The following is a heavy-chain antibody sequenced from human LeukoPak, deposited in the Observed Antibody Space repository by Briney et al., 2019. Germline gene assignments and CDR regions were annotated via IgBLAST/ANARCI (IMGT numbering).Heavy chain of an antibody. V-gene: IGHV3-30*02. Sequence: XLVAFIRYDGSNKYYADSVKGRFTISRDNSKNTLYLQMNSLRAEDTAVYYCARNRGAGYFDYWGQGTLVTVSS. CDR3: ARNRGAGYFDY. CDR2: IRYDGSNK. D-gene: IGHD1-14*01. J-gene: IGHJ4*02.